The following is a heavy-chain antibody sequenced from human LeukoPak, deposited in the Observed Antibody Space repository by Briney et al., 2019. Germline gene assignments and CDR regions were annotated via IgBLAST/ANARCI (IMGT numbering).Heavy chain of an antibody. Sequence: ASVKVSCKASGYTFTSYYMHWVRQAPGQGLEWMGIINPSGGSTNYAQKFQGRVTMTRDTSTSTVYMELSSLRSEDTAVYYCARDDGSVYDILTGYHYGSSHLDYWGQGTLVTVSS. J-gene: IGHJ4*02. CDR2: INPSGGST. CDR3: ARDDGSVYDILTGYHYGSSHLDY. CDR1: GYTFTSYY. V-gene: IGHV1-46*01. D-gene: IGHD3-9*01.